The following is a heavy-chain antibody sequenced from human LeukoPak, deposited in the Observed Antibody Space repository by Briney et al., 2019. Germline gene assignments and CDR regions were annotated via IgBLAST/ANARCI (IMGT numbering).Heavy chain of an antibody. CDR3: ARGSGDTIFGVVSYGMDV. CDR1: GYTFTSYD. CDR2: VNPNSGNT. V-gene: IGHV1-8*01. D-gene: IGHD3-3*01. Sequence: RASVTVSCKASGYTFTSYDINWVRQAPGQGLEWMGWVNPNSGNTGYAQKFQGRVTMTRNTSISTAYMELSSLRSEDTAVYYCARGSGDTIFGVVSYGMDVWGQGTTVTVSS. J-gene: IGHJ6*02.